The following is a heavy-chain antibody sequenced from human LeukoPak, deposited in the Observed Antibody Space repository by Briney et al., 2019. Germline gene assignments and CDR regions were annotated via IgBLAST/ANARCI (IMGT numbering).Heavy chain of an antibody. Sequence: GGSLRLSCSASGFIFSNYFMSWICQAPGKGLEWVSYISPSGSTRYYAESVRGRFTISRDNGENSVDLQMANLRDEDTAVYYCARHYGSGESKGGCIESWGQGTLVTVSS. D-gene: IGHD3-16*01. CDR1: GFIFSNYF. V-gene: IGHV3-11*04. CDR2: ISPSGSTR. CDR3: ARHYGSGESKGGCIES. J-gene: IGHJ4*02.